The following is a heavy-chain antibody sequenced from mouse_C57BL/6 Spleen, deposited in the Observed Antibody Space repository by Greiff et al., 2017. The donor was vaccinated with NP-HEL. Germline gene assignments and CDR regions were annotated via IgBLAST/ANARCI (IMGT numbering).Heavy chain of an antibody. CDR1: GYTFTSYW. V-gene: IGHV1-61*01. D-gene: IGHD2-4*01. CDR2: IYPSDSET. Sequence: QVHVKQPGAELVRPGSSVKLSCKASGYTFTSYWMDWVKQRPGQGLEWIGNIYPSDSETHYNQKFKDKATLTVDKSSSTAYMQLSSLTSEDSAVYYCAMEDDYDGFAYWGQGTLVTVSA. CDR3: AMEDDYDGFAY. J-gene: IGHJ3*01.